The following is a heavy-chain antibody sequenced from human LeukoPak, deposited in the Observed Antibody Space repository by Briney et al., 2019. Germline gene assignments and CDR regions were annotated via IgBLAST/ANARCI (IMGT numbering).Heavy chain of an antibody. J-gene: IGHJ6*03. CDR3: ARGSDYDDYFYMDF. Sequence: ASVKVSCKAFGYTFTGYYMHWVRQAPGQGLEWMGWINPNSGGTNYAQKFQGRVTMTRDTSISTAYMELGRLRSDDTAVYYCARGSDYDDYFYMDFWGKGTTVTVSS. V-gene: IGHV1-2*02. CDR1: GYTFTGYY. CDR2: INPNSGGT.